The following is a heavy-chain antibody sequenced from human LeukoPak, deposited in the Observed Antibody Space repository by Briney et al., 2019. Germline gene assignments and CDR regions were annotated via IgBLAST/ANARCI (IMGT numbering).Heavy chain of an antibody. CDR1: GFTFRNYG. CDR3: ARGSSGWYTPLLFDY. J-gene: IGHJ4*02. Sequence: GGSLRLSCAASGFTFRNYGMHWVRQSPDKGLEWVSYISSSGSTIYYADSVKGRFTISRDNAKNSLYLQMNSLRAEDTAVYYCARGSSGWYTPLLFDYWGQGTLVTVSS. CDR2: ISSSGSTI. D-gene: IGHD6-19*01. V-gene: IGHV3-48*03.